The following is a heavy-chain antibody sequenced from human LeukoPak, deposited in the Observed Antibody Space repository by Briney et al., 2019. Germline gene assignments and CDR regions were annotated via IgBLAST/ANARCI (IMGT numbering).Heavy chain of an antibody. CDR3: AAEAAYYYDGRDAFDV. D-gene: IGHD3-22*01. CDR1: GXPVSSNY. V-gene: IGHV3-53*01. Sequence: PGGSLRLSCAASGXPVSSNYVSWVRQAPGKGPEWVSVFYIDGSTYYADSVKGRFTISRDNSKNTLYLQMNSLRAEDTAVYYCAAEAAYYYDGRDAFDVWGQGTMVTVSS. CDR2: FYIDGST. J-gene: IGHJ3*01.